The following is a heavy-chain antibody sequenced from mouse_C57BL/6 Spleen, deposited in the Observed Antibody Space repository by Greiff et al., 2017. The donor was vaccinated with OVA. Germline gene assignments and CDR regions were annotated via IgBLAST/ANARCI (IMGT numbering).Heavy chain of an antibody. V-gene: IGHV1-61*01. J-gene: IGHJ1*03. Sequence: VQLQQPGAELVRPGSSVKLSCKASGYTFTSYWMDWVKQRPGQGLEWIGNIYPSDSETHYNQKFKDKATLTVDKSSSTAYMQLSSLTSEDSAVYYCARAVYWYFDVWGTGTTVTASS. CDR3: ARAVYWYFDV. CDR2: IYPSDSET. CDR1: GYTFTSYW. D-gene: IGHD3-3*01.